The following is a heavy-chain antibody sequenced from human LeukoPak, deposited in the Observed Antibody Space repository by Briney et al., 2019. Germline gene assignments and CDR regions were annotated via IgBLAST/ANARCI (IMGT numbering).Heavy chain of an antibody. V-gene: IGHV3-7*03. CDR1: GFTFRNYW. Sequence: GGSLRLSCAASGFTFRNYWMSWVRQAPGKGLEWVANINQDESEKKYVESAKGRFTISRDNTKNSLYLEMNSLTAEDTALYYCARDLWAQQEGDGFDIWGQGTMVTVSS. J-gene: IGHJ3*02. D-gene: IGHD6-13*01. CDR2: INQDESEK. CDR3: ARDLWAQQEGDGFDI.